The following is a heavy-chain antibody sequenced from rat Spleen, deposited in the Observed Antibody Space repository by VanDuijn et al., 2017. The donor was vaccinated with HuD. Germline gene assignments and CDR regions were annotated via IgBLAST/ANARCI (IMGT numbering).Heavy chain of an antibody. V-gene: IGHV5S10*01. Sequence: EVQLVESGGGLVQPGRSLKLSCAASGFTFSDYSMAWVRQAPEKGLNWVATIIYDGSRTYYGDSVKGRFTISRDNAKSTLYLQLNSLRSEDTATYYCTRERNWAFDYWGQGVMVTVSS. J-gene: IGHJ2*01. CDR3: TRERNWAFDY. CDR2: IIYDGSRT. D-gene: IGHD5-1*01. CDR1: GFTFSDYS.